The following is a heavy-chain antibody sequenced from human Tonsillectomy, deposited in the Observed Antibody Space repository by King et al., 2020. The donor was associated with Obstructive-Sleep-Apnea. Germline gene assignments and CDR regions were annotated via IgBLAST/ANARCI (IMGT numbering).Heavy chain of an antibody. Sequence: QLVQSGAEVKKPGASVKVSCKVSGYTLTELSMHWVRQTPGKGLEWMGGFDPENGESIYAQKFQGRVTMTEDTSTDTAYMELSSLRSEDTAVYYCVTLGAVAGSVDAFDIWGQGTMVTVSS. CDR3: VTLGAVAGSVDAFDI. CDR1: GYTLTELS. V-gene: IGHV1-24*01. CDR2: FDPENGES. J-gene: IGHJ3*02. D-gene: IGHD6-19*01.